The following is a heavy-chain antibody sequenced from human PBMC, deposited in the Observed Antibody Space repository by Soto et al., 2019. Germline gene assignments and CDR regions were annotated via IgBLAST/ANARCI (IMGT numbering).Heavy chain of an antibody. V-gene: IGHV1-18*01. CDR2: ISAYNGNT. CDR3: ARTSTWFESIEPYYYYGMDV. CDR1: GFTFSSYG. D-gene: IGHD3-10*01. J-gene: IGHJ6*02. Sequence: VQLLESGGGLVQPGGSLRLSCAASGFTFSSYGISWVRQAPGQGLEWMGWISAYNGNTNYAQKLQGRVTMTTDTSTSTAYMELRSLRSDDTAVYYCARTSTWFESIEPYYYYGMDVWGHGTTVTVSS.